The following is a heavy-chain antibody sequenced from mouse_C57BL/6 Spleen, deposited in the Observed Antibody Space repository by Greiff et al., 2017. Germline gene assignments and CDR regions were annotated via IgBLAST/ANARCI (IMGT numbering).Heavy chain of an antibody. CDR2: IDPSDSET. V-gene: IGHV1-52*01. D-gene: IGHD2-3*01. Sequence: QVQLQQPGAELVRPGSSVKLSCKASGYTFTSYWMHWVKQRPIQGLEWIGNIDPSDSETHYNQKFKDKATLTVDKSSSTAYMQLSSLTSEDSAVYYCARGGWLLLFAYWGQGTLVTVSA. CDR3: ARGGWLLLFAY. CDR1: GYTFTSYW. J-gene: IGHJ3*01.